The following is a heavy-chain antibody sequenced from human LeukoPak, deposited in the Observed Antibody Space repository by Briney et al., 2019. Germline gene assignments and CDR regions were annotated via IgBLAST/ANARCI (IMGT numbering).Heavy chain of an antibody. J-gene: IGHJ6*02. CDR3: ARSQWDLYYYYGMDV. CDR1: GGSINTYY. D-gene: IGHD1-26*01. V-gene: IGHV4-59*01. CDR2: IYSDGST. Sequence: PSETLSLTCTVSGGSINTYYWSWLRQPPGKGLEWLGYIYSDGSTNYNPSLKSRLTISVDTSKNQFSLKLSSVIAADTAVYYCARSQWDLYYYYGMDVWGQGTTVTVSS.